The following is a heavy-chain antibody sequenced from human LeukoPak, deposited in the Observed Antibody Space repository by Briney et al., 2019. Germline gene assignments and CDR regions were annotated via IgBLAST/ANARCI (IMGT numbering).Heavy chain of an antibody. D-gene: IGHD4-17*01. CDR1: GGPISSSSYY. J-gene: IGHJ6*02. CDR2: IYYSGST. V-gene: IGHV4-39*01. CDR3: ARHAVYGDNGNYYYGMDV. Sequence: SETLSLTCTVFGGPISSSSYYWGWIRQPPGKGLEWIGSIYYSGSTYYNPSLKSRVTISVDTPKNQLSLKLSSVTAADTAVYYCARHAVYGDNGNYYYGMDVWGQGTTVTVSS.